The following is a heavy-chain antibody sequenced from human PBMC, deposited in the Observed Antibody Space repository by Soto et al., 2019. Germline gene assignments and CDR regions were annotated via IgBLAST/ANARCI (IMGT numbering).Heavy chain of an antibody. CDR2: IYHSGST. V-gene: IGHV4-4*02. CDR1: GGSISSSNW. D-gene: IGHD6-19*01. J-gene: IGHJ3*02. CDR3: ARGEWGSSGWYDAFDI. Sequence: SETLSLTCAVSGGSISSSNWWSWVRQPPGKGLEWIGEIYHSGSTNYNPSLKSRVTISVDKSKNQFSLKLSSVTAADTAVYYCARGEWGSSGWYDAFDIWGQGTMVNVS.